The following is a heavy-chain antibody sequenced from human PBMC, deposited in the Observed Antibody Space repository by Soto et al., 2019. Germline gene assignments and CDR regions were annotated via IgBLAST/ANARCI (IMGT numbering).Heavy chain of an antibody. CDR2: IMPIFGSA. CDR3: ARQFDSDTTGYYYAY. J-gene: IGHJ4*02. D-gene: IGHD3-22*01. Sequence: ASVKVSCKASGGTFSRNTISWVRQAPGQGLEWMGGIMPIFGSANYAQKFQGRVTITADENTRTVYMELSRLRSEDTAVYYCARQFDSDTTGYYYAYWGQGNLVTVS. CDR1: GGTFSRNT. V-gene: IGHV1-69*13.